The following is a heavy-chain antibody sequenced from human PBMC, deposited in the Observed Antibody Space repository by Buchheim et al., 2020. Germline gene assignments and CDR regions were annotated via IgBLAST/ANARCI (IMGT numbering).Heavy chain of an antibody. CDR2: ISGSGAMT. D-gene: IGHD2-2*02. J-gene: IGHJ6*02. CDR1: GFSFSNFG. CDR3: ARDKGYCSSTSCYILYYYYGMDV. V-gene: IGHV3-23*01. Sequence: EVQLLESGGHLVQPGGSLRLSCAASGFSFSNFGMSWVRLAPGKGLEYVSAISGSGAMTYYADSVQGRFTISRDNSKNTLYLQMNTLRAEDTAVYYCARDKGYCSSTSCYILYYYYGMDVWGQGTT.